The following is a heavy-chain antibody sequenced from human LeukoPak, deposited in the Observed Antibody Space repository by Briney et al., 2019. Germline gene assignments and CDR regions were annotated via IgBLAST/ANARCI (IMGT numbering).Heavy chain of an antibody. J-gene: IGHJ3*02. CDR3: ARYQYSSSSSLFDI. V-gene: IGHV4-30-4*08. D-gene: IGHD6-6*01. Sequence: SETLSLTCTVSGGSISSGDYYWSWIRQPPGKGLEWIGYIYYSGSTYYSPSLKSQFTISVGTSKNQFSLKLSSVTAADTAVYYCARYQYSSSSSLFDIWGQGTMVTVSS. CDR2: IYYSGST. CDR1: GGSISSGDYY.